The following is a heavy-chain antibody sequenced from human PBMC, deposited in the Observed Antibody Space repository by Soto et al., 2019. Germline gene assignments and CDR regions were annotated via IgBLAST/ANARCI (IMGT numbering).Heavy chain of an antibody. CDR1: GFTFSSYA. CDR3: ARMAWGYDFWSGPTTKEYYFDY. V-gene: IGHV3-23*01. Sequence: PGGSLRLSCAASGFTFSSYAMSWVRQAPGKGLEWVSAISGSSGSTYYADSVKGRFTISRDNSKNTLYLQMNSLRAEDTAVYYCARMAWGYDFWSGPTTKEYYFDYWGQGTLVTVSS. J-gene: IGHJ4*02. CDR2: ISGSSGST. D-gene: IGHD3-3*01.